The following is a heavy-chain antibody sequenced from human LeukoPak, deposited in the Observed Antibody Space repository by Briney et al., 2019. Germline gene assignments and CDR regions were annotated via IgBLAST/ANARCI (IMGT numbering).Heavy chain of an antibody. J-gene: IGHJ4*02. V-gene: IGHV1-18*01. CDR1: GYTFTSYG. CDR2: ISAYNGNT. CDR3: ARDANSGYHYDY. Sequence: ASVKVSCRASGYTFTSYGISWVRQAPGQGLEWMGWISAYNGNTNYAQKLQGRVTMTTDTSTSTAYMELRSLRSDDTAVYYCARDANSGYHYDYWGQGTLVTVSS. D-gene: IGHD3-22*01.